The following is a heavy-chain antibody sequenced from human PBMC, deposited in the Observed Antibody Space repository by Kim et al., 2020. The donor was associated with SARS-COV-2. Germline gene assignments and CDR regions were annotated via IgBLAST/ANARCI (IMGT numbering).Heavy chain of an antibody. V-gene: IGHV1-69*04. CDR3: ARDQWLQSPFVDY. Sequence: SVKVSCKASGGTFSSYAISWVRQAPGQGLEWMGRIIPILGIANYAQKFQGRVTITADKSTSTAYMELSSLRSEDTAVYYCARDQWLQSPFVDYWGQGTLVTVSS. D-gene: IGHD5-12*01. J-gene: IGHJ4*02. CDR2: IIPILGIA. CDR1: GGTFSSYA.